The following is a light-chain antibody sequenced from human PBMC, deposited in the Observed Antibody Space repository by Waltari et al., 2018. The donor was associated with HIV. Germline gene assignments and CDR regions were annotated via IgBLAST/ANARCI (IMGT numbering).Light chain of an antibody. CDR2: AVR. J-gene: IGLJ2*01. CDR1: SGDVGGYNY. V-gene: IGLV2-11*01. CDR3: CSYAGSVTFVV. Sequence: QSALTQPRSVSGSPGQSVTISCTGSSGDVGGYNYVSWYQQHPGKAPNLICLAVRTRPAGVPARCSGSKSGNTASLTIFGLQAEDEADYYGCSYAGSVTFVVFGGGTKVTVV.